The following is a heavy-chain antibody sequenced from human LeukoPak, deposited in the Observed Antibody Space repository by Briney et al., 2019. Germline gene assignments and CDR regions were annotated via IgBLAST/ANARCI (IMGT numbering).Heavy chain of an antibody. D-gene: IGHD4-11*01. Sequence: HGRSLRPSCAASGFTFDDYATHWVRQASGQGLEWVSGINWKSNYIGYAGAVKGRFTISRDNAKNSLVLQMSGLRPEDTALYFCAKDSGGDYSGWFESWGQGTLVTVST. CDR2: INWKSNYI. V-gene: IGHV3-9*01. CDR1: GFTFDDYA. J-gene: IGHJ5*01. CDR3: AKDSGGDYSGWFES.